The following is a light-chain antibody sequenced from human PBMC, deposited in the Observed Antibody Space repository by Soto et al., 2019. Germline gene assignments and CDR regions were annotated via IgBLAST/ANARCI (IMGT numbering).Light chain of an antibody. V-gene: IGLV2-14*01. Sequence: QSVLIQPASVSGSPGQSITISCTGTSRDVGGSNYVSWYQHHPHRAPKLLIYEVNYRPSGVSSRFSGSKSGNTASLTISGLQADDEADYFCCSYAGDLYVFGSGTKVTVL. CDR1: SRDVGGSNY. J-gene: IGLJ1*01. CDR3: CSYAGDLYV. CDR2: EVN.